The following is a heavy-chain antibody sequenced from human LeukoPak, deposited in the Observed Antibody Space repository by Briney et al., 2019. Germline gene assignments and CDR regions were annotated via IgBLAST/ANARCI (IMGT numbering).Heavy chain of an antibody. CDR1: GFSVSRKY. CDR3: ARASLED. V-gene: IGHV3-74*01. Sequence: GGSLRLSCAASGFSVSRKYMSWVRQTPGKGLVWVSGINTDGSSTSYADSVKGRFTISRDSAKNTLYLQMNSLRAEDTAVYYCARASLEDWGQGTLVTVSS. CDR2: INTDGSST. J-gene: IGHJ4*02.